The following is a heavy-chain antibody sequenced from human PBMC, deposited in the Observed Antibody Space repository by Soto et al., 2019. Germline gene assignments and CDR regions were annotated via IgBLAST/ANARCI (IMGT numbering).Heavy chain of an antibody. J-gene: IGHJ4*02. CDR3: ARGSHKLHSYDSSGFYHYVDY. V-gene: IGHV4-34*01. CDR1: GGSFSDYS. D-gene: IGHD3-22*01. CDR2: INDSGST. Sequence: QVQLQQWGAGLLKPSETLSLTCAVYGGSFSDYSWTWIRQPPGKGLEWFGEINDSGSTNYTPSLERRVTISRDTSKNRFSLKLSSVTAADTAVYYCARGSHKLHSYDSSGFYHYVDYWGQGSLVTVSS.